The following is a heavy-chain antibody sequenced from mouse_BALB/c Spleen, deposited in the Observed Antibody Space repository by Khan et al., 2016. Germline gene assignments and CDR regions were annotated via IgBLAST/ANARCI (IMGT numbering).Heavy chain of an antibody. V-gene: IGHV1-74*01. CDR2: IDPSDSET. D-gene: IGHD3-2*01. CDR1: GYSFTSYW. CDR3: AIDSSGYWFAY. Sequence: QIQLVQSGPQLVRPGASVKISCKASGYSFTSYWIHWVKQRPGQGLEWIGLIDPSDSETRLNQKFKDKATLNVDKSSSTAYMQLSSPTSEDSAVYYCAIDSSGYWFAYWGQGTLVTVSA. J-gene: IGHJ3*01.